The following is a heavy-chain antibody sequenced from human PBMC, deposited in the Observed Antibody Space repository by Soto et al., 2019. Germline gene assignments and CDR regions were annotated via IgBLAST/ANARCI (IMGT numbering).Heavy chain of an antibody. CDR3: ARDPGKYSSSWYALYYYYGMDV. CDR1: GYTFTSYG. J-gene: IGHJ6*02. Sequence: QVQLVQSGAEVKKPGASVKVSCKASGYTFTSYGINWVRQAPGQGLEWMGWISAYNGNTNYAQKLQGRVTMTTDTSTSTAYMELRSLRSDDTAVYYCARDPGKYSSSWYALYYYYGMDVWGQGTTVTVSS. CDR2: ISAYNGNT. D-gene: IGHD6-13*01. V-gene: IGHV1-18*01.